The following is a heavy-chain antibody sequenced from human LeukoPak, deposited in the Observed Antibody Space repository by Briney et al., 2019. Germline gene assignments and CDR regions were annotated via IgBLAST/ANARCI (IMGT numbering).Heavy chain of an antibody. V-gene: IGHV3-30-3*01. J-gene: IGHJ4*02. CDR2: ISYDGINK. CDR1: GFTFRDAA. Sequence: GGSLRLSCAVSGFTFRDAAMTWVRQAPGKGLEWVAVISYDGINKYYADSVKGRFTLSRDNSKNTLYLQMNSLRAEDTAVFHCARDASDFAYFDYWGQGTLVTVSS. D-gene: IGHD2-21*01. CDR3: ARDASDFAYFDY.